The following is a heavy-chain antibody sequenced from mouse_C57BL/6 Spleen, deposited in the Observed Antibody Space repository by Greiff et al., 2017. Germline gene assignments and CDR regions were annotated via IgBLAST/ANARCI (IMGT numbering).Heavy chain of an antibody. Sequence: EVKLVESGPELVKPGDSVKISCKASGYSFTGYFMNWVMQSHGKSLEWIGRINPYNGDTFYNQKFKGKATLTVDKSSSTAHMELRSLTSGDSAVYYCARRLFDYWGQGTTLTVSS. CDR3: ARRLFDY. V-gene: IGHV1-20*01. D-gene: IGHD3-2*02. CDR2: INPYNGDT. J-gene: IGHJ2*01. CDR1: GYSFTGYF.